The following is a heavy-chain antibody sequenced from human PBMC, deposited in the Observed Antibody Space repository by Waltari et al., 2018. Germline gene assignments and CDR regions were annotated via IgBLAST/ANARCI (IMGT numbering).Heavy chain of an antibody. CDR3: ALDSSGYYPFGY. J-gene: IGHJ4*02. V-gene: IGHV2-5*01. CDR2: IYWNDDK. CDR1: GFSLSTSGVG. Sequence: QITLKESGPTLVKPTQTLTLNCTFSGFSLSTSGVGVGWIRQPPGKALEWLALIYWNDDKRYSPSLKSRLTITKDTSKNQVVLTMTNMDPVDTATYYCALDSSGYYPFGYWGQGTLVTVSS. D-gene: IGHD3-22*01.